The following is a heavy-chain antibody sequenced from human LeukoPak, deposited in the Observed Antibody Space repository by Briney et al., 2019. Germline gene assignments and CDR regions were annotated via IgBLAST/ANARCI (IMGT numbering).Heavy chain of an antibody. CDR1: GFTFSNNW. CDR3: ATDLDYGGYSHYDF. Sequence: GGSLRLSCAASGFTFSNNWMHWVRQAPGKGLVWVSRINSDGSTTTYADSVKGRFTISRDNAKNTLWLQMNSLRVEDTAVYYCATDLDYGGYSHYDFWGQGTLVTVSS. J-gene: IGHJ4*02. V-gene: IGHV3-74*01. D-gene: IGHD4-23*01. CDR2: INSDGSTT.